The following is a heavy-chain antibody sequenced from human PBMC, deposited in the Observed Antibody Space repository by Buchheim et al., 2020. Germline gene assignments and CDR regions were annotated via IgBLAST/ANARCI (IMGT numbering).Heavy chain of an antibody. V-gene: IGHV3-48*03. CDR3: ARDRVLWFGELLPYAFDI. J-gene: IGHJ3*02. CDR1: GFTFSSYE. D-gene: IGHD3-10*01. Sequence: EVQLVESGVGLVQPGGSLRLSCAASGFTFSSYEMNWVRQAPGKGLEWVSYISSSGSTIYYADSVKGRFTISRDNAKNSLYLQMNSLRDEDTAVYYCARDRVLWFGELLPYAFDIWGQGT. CDR2: ISSSGSTI.